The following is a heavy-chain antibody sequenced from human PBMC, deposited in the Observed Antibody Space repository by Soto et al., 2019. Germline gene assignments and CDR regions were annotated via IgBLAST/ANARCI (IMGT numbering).Heavy chain of an antibody. CDR2: ISSSSSYI. CDR1: GFTFSSYS. Sequence: GGSLRLSCAASGFTFSSYSMNWVRQAPGKGLEWVSSISSSSSYIYYADSVKGRFTISRDNAKNSLYLQMNSLRAEDTAVYYCARALGGGPTTVAYYYYYYYYMDVWGKGTTVTVSS. D-gene: IGHD4-17*01. CDR3: ARALGGGPTTVAYYYYYYYYMDV. V-gene: IGHV3-21*01. J-gene: IGHJ6*03.